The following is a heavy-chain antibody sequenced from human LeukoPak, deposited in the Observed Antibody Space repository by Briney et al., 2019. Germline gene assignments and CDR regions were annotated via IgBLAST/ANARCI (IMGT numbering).Heavy chain of an antibody. J-gene: IGHJ4*02. D-gene: IGHD6-13*01. CDR2: IYSGGGT. Sequence: AGGSLRLSWAASGFTVSSNYMSWVRQAPGKGLEWVSVIYSGGGTSYADSVKGRFTISRDNSKNPASLQTNSLRAEDTAVYYCASPLVPNWGQGTLVTVSS. CDR3: ASPLVPN. V-gene: IGHV3-53*01. CDR1: GFTVSSNY.